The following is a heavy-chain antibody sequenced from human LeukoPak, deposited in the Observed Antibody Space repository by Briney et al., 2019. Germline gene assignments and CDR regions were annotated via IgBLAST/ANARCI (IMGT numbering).Heavy chain of an antibody. CDR3: ARGMAANWFDP. D-gene: IGHD5-24*01. J-gene: IGHJ5*02. CDR1: GGSISSGGYY. V-gene: IGHV4-61*09. Sequence: SETLSLTCTVSGGSISSGGYYWSWIRQPAGKGLEWIGHIYTSESTNYNPSLKSRVTISLDTSKNQFSLKLSSVTAADTAVYYCARGMAANWFDPWGQGTLVTVSS. CDR2: IYTSEST.